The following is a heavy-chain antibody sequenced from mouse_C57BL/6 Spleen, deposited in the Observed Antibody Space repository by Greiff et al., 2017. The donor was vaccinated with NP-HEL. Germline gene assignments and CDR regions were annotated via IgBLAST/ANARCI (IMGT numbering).Heavy chain of an antibody. CDR3: ARHLRRDE. Sequence: EVKLVESGGGLVKPGGSLKLSCAASGFTFSSYTMSWVRQTPEKRLEWVATISGGGGNTYYPDSVKGRFTISRDNAKNTLYLQRGSLRAEDTALYDCARHLRRDEWGEGTSVTVAA. CDR1: GFTFSSYT. CDR2: ISGGGGNT. J-gene: IGHJ4*01. D-gene: IGHD6-1*01. V-gene: IGHV5-9*01.